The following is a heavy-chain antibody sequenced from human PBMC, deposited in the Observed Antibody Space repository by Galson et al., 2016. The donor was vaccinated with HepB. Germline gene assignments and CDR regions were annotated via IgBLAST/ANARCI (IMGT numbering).Heavy chain of an antibody. CDR1: GYIFTTYW. V-gene: IGHV5-51*01. J-gene: IGHJ3*01. Sequence: QSGAEVKKPGESLKISCKASGYIFTTYWIAWVRQMPGNGLEWMGIIYPSDSDVRYSPSCQGQVTVSADTSTTTAYLQWSSLKASDTAMYYCARVRQYNYANEVFELWGQGTMGTVSS. CDR2: IYPSDSDV. D-gene: IGHD5-18*01. CDR3: ARVRQYNYANEVFEL.